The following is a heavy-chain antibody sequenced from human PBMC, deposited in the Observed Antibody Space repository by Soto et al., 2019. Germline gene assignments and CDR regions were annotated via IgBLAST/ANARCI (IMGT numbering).Heavy chain of an antibody. CDR2: ISGSGDTT. V-gene: IGHV3-23*01. CDR1: GFTFSNYA. CDR3: AKAFYEILLWSAESTDAFAI. D-gene: IGHD3-10*01. J-gene: IGHJ3*02. Sequence: EVQLLESGGGLVQPGGSLRLSCAASGFTFSNYAMSWVRQAPGKGLEWVADISGSGDTTYHADSVKGRFIISRDNSKNTLSLQMSGLRDATTAIYYCAKAFYEILLWSAESTDAFAIWGRGTMVTVSS.